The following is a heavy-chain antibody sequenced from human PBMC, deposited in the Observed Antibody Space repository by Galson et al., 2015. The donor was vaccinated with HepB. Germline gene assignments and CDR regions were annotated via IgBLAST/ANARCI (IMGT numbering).Heavy chain of an antibody. D-gene: IGHD2-21*01. Sequence: SLRLSCAASGFIFNDYAMGWVRQAPGKGLEWVSTIVSSGKKIYYADSVRGRFTISRDNSKSTLNLQMNSLRVEDTALYYCAKRGLGLGGECDDFDYWGQGTLVTVSS. V-gene: IGHV3-23*01. CDR1: GFIFNDYA. J-gene: IGHJ4*02. CDR3: AKRGLGLGGECDDFDY. CDR2: IVSSGKKI.